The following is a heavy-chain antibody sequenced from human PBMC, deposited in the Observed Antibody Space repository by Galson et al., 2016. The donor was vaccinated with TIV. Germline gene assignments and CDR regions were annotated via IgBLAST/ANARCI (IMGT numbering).Heavy chain of an antibody. J-gene: IGHJ4*02. D-gene: IGHD3-22*01. CDR2: IISIFRTT. V-gene: IGHV1-69*13. CDR1: ANTFISYA. Sequence: SVKVSCKASANTFISYAITWVRQAPGQGLEWMGGIISIFRTTQYAQKFQGRVTITADESMSTAYMELSSLGSDDTAVYYCARTDTLKNYYDSSGYYPFWGQGTLVTVSS. CDR3: ARTDTLKNYYDSSGYYPF.